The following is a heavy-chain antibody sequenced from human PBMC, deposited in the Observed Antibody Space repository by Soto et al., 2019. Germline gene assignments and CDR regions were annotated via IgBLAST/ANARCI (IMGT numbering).Heavy chain of an antibody. V-gene: IGHV2-70*01. J-gene: IGHJ6*02. CDR3: ARVPNYYDILTGYQTQYGMDV. Sequence: ESGPTLVNPTQTLTLTCTFSGFSLSTSGMCVSWIRQPPGKAREWFALIDWDDDKYYSTSLKTRLTISKDTSKNQVVLTMTNMDPVDTATYYCARVPNYYDILTGYQTQYGMDVWGQGTTVTVSS. CDR1: GFSLSTSGMC. D-gene: IGHD3-9*01. CDR2: IDWDDDK.